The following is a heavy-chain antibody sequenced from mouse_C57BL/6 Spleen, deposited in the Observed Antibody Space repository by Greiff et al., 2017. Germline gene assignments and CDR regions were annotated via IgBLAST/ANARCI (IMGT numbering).Heavy chain of an antibody. D-gene: IGHD2-3*01. V-gene: IGHV5-4*01. CDR1: GFTFSSYA. J-gene: IGHJ2*01. Sequence: EVLLVESGGGLVKPGGSLKLSCAASGFTFSSYAMSWVRQTPEKRLEWVATISDGGSYTYYPDNLKGRFTISRDNAKNNLYLQMSHLKSEDTAMYYCARERRDGLYYFDYWGQGTTLTVSS. CDR2: ISDGGSYT. CDR3: ARERRDGLYYFDY.